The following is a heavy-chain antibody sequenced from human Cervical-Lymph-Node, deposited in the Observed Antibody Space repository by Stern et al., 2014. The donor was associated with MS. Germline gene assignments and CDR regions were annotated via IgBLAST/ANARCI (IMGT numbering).Heavy chain of an antibody. Sequence: VQLVQSGTEVKKPGASVNVSCKASGYTFTTYYIHWVRQAPGQGLEWMALINPTGGTSTYAQKFQGRVTMTRDTSTSTVYMELSSLRSEDTAVYYCARGGSSWFSLNKLAFFNYWGQGTLVTVSS. V-gene: IGHV1-46*03. D-gene: IGHD6-13*01. CDR1: GYTFTTYY. CDR2: INPTGGTS. CDR3: ARGGSSWFSLNKLAFFNY. J-gene: IGHJ4*02.